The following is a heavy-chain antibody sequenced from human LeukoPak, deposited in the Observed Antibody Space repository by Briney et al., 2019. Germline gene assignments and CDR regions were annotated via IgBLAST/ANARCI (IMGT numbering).Heavy chain of an antibody. CDR1: GFTFSSYA. CDR2: ISGSGGST. Sequence: GGSLRLSCAASGFTFSSYAMSWVRQAPGKGLEWVSAISGSGGSTYYADSVKGQFTISRDNPKNTLYLQMNSLRAEDTAVYYCAKDSPTVVPAAMLPDAFDIWGQGTMVTVSS. V-gene: IGHV3-23*01. CDR3: AKDSPTVVPAAMLPDAFDI. D-gene: IGHD2-2*01. J-gene: IGHJ3*02.